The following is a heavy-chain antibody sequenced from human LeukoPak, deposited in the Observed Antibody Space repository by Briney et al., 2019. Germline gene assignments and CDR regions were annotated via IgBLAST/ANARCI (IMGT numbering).Heavy chain of an antibody. V-gene: IGHV4-31*03. CDR3: ARAYSSGWGSPPLGY. J-gene: IGHJ4*02. CDR2: IYYSGGT. D-gene: IGHD6-19*01. Sequence: SETLSLTCSVSGASISSGGYYWTWIRQHPGKGLEWIGFIYYSGGTYYNPSLKSRLTISLDTSKNQFSLKLRSVTAADTAVYYCARAYSSGWGSPPLGYWGQGTQVTVSA. CDR1: GASISSGGYY.